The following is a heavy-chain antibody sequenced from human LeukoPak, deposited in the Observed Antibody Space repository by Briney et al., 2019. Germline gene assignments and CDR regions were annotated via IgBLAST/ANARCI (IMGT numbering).Heavy chain of an antibody. Sequence: EASVKVSCKASGYTFTGYYMHWVRQAPGQGLEWMGWINPNSGGTNYAQKFQGRVTMTRDTSISTAYMELSRLRSDDTAVYYCARVYSSSWLDAFDIWGQGTMVTVSS. V-gene: IGHV1-2*02. CDR2: INPNSGGT. J-gene: IGHJ3*02. CDR3: ARVYSSSWLDAFDI. D-gene: IGHD6-13*01. CDR1: GYTFTGYY.